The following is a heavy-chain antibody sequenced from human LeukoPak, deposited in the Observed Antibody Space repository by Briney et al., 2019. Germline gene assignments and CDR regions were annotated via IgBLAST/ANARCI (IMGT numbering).Heavy chain of an antibody. CDR2: IYGDGAT. CDR3: QRATRRGGSFDY. J-gene: IGHJ4*02. CDR1: GFTVSTNY. D-gene: IGHD1-1*01. Sequence: GGSLRLSCAASGFTVSTNYMNWVRQAPGKGLEWVSVIYGDGATNYADSVKGRFTISRDNSKNMVYLQLNSLRAEDTAVYYCQRATRRGGSFDYWGQGTLVTVSS. V-gene: IGHV3-66*01.